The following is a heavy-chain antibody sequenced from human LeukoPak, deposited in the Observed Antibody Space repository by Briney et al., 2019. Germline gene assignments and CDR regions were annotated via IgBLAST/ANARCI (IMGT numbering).Heavy chain of an antibody. J-gene: IGHJ4*02. CDR3: ARRARIRPLDY. Sequence: SETLSLTCTVSGGSISSSSYYWGWIRQPPGKGLEWIGSIYYSGSTYYNPSLKSRVTISVDTSKNQFSLKLSSVTAADTAVYYCARRARIRPLDYWGQGTLVTVSS. V-gene: IGHV4-39*07. CDR1: GGSISSSSYY. D-gene: IGHD2/OR15-2a*01. CDR2: IYYSGST.